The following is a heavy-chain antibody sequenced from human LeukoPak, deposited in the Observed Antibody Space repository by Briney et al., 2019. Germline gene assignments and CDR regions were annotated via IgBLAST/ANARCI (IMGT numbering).Heavy chain of an antibody. V-gene: IGHV3-23*01. J-gene: IGHJ3*02. Sequence: GGSLRLSCAASGFTFSSYAMSWVRQAPGKGLEWVSAISGSGGSTYYADSVKGRFTISRDNAKNSLYLQMHTLRAEDTAVYYCAGDGVGVLPGDAFDIWSQGTMVTVSS. CDR3: AGDGVGVLPGDAFDI. CDR1: GFTFSSYA. D-gene: IGHD1-26*01. CDR2: ISGSGGST.